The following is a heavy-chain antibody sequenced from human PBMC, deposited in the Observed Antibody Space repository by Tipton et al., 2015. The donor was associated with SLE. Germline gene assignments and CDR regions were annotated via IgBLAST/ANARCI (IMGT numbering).Heavy chain of an antibody. V-gene: IGHV3-64*04. CDR1: GFTFSSYA. CDR3: ARVQQQLGDY. D-gene: IGHD6-13*01. Sequence: GSLRLSCAVSGFTFSSYAMHWVRQAPGKGLEYVSAISSNGGSTYYADSVKGRFTISRDNAKNSLYLQMNSLRAEDTAVYYCARVQQQLGDYWGQGTLVTVSS. J-gene: IGHJ4*02. CDR2: ISSNGGST.